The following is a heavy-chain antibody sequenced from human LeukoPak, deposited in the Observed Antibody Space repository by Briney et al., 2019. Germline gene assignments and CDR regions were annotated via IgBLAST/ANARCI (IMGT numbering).Heavy chain of an antibody. CDR3: ARLTLIAAAGRDI. V-gene: IGHV3-53*01. Sequence: GGSLRLSCAASGFTVSSNYMSWVRQAPGKGLEWASVIYSGGSTYYADSVKGRFTISRDNSKNTLYLQMNSLRAEDTAVYYCARLTLIAAAGRDIWGQGTMVTVSS. CDR2: IYSGGST. D-gene: IGHD6-13*01. J-gene: IGHJ3*02. CDR1: GFTVSSNY.